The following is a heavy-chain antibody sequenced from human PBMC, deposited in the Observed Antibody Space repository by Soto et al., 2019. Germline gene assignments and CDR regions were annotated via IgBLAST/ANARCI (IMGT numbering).Heavy chain of an antibody. J-gene: IGHJ4*02. V-gene: IGHV3-73*01. CDR2: IRSKPNSHAT. CDR3: TRLLEVVEVPAAIEGLLDY. CDR1: GFTFSGSA. Sequence: GGSLRLSCAASGFTFSGSAIHWFRQASGKGLEWVGRIRSKPNSHATAYAASVKGRFTISRDDSKNTTYLQMNSLKTEDTAVYYCTRLLEVVEVPAAIEGLLDYWGQGTLVTVSS. D-gene: IGHD2-2*01.